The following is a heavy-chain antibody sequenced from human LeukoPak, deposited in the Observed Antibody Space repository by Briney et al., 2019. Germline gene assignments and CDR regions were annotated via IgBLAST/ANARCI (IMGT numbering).Heavy chain of an antibody. CDR1: GGSISSSSYY. D-gene: IGHD6-6*01. J-gene: IGHJ4*02. CDR3: AREARPPYYFDY. Sequence: PSETLSLTCTVSGGSISSSSYYWGWIRQPPGKGLEWIGSIYYSGSTYYNPSLKSRVTISVDTSKNQFSLKLSSVTAADTAVYYCAREARPPYYFDYWGQGTLVTVSS. V-gene: IGHV4-39*07. CDR2: IYYSGST.